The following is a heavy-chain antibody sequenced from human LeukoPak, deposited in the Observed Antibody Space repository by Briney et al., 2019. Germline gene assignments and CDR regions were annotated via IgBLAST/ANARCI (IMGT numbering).Heavy chain of an antibody. Sequence: GGSLRLSCAASGFTFSSYSINWVRQAPGKGLEWVSSISSSGSTIYYADSVKGRFTISRDNAKNSLYLQMNSLRAEDTAVYYCARGSGSYFSYLDYWGQGTLVTVSS. CDR3: ARGSGSYFSYLDY. D-gene: IGHD1-26*01. CDR2: ISSSGSTI. CDR1: GFTFSSYS. V-gene: IGHV3-48*04. J-gene: IGHJ4*02.